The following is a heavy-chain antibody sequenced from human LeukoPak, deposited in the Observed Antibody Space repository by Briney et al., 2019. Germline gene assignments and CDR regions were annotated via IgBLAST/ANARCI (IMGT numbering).Heavy chain of an antibody. V-gene: IGHV3-30-3*01. Sequence: PGGSLRLSCAASGFTFSSYAMHWVRQAPGKGLEWVAVISYDGSNKYYADSVKGRFTISRDNSKNTLYLQMNSLRAEDTAVYYCARDLSIDFWSGFVFDPWGQGTLVTVSS. CDR3: ARDLSIDFWSGFVFDP. J-gene: IGHJ5*02. CDR1: GFTFSSYA. CDR2: ISYDGSNK. D-gene: IGHD3-3*01.